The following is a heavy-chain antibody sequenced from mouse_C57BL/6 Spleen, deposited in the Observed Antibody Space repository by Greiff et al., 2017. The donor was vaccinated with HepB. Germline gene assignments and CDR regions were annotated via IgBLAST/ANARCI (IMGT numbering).Heavy chain of an antibody. CDR2: IYPGDGDT. CDR1: GYAFSSSW. V-gene: IGHV1-82*01. D-gene: IGHD1-2*01. Sequence: QVQLQQSGPELVKPGASVKISCKASGYAFSSSWMNWVKQRPGKGLEWIGRIYPGDGDTNYNGKFKGKATLTADKSSSTAYMQLSSLTSEDSAVYFCARDYGGDFDYWGQGTTLTVSS. J-gene: IGHJ2*01. CDR3: ARDYGGDFDY.